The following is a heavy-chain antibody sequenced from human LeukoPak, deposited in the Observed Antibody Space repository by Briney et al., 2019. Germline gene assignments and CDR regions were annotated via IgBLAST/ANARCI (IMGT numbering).Heavy chain of an antibody. CDR1: GFTFSSYA. CDR3: GRDGGFWH. D-gene: IGHD3-16*01. V-gene: IGHV3-30-3*01. CDR2: ISYDGSNK. J-gene: IGHJ1*01. Sequence: GGSLRLSCAASGFTFSSYAMHWVRQAPGKGLEWVAVISYDGSNKYYADSVKGRFTISRDNSKNTLYLQMNSLRAEDTAVYYCGRDGGFWHWGQGTLVTVSS.